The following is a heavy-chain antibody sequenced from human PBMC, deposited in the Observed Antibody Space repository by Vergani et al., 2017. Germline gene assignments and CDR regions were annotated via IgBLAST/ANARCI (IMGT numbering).Heavy chain of an antibody. Sequence: QVQLQESGPGLVKPSETLSLTCSVSGDSMNTYNWTWIRQPPGKGLEWIGYIYDSGDTKYNPSLKSRVTMPLDTSKNQFSLNLYSVTAADTAVYYCARGALWWLRQIDSWGQGTLVTVSS. V-gene: IGHV4-59*01. D-gene: IGHD2-21*01. CDR2: IYDSGDT. CDR1: GDSMNTYN. CDR3: ARGALWWLRQIDS. J-gene: IGHJ4*02.